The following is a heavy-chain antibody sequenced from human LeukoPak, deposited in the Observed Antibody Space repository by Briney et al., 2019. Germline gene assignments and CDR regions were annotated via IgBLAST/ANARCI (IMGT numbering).Heavy chain of an antibody. D-gene: IGHD5-24*01. CDR3: ARGVVEMATHQQEY. CDR1: GGSISSGDYY. CDR2: IYYSGST. V-gene: IGHV4-30-4*01. Sequence: SETLSLTWTVSGGSISSGDYYWSWIRQPPGKGVGWIGYIYYSGSTYYNPSLKSRVTISVDTSKNQFSLKLSSVTAADTAVYYCARGVVEMATHQQEYWGQGTLVTVSS. J-gene: IGHJ4*02.